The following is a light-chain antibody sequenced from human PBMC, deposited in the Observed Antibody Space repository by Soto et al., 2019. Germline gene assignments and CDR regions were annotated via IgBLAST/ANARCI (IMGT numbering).Light chain of an antibody. CDR1: SGHSSYI. V-gene: IGLV4-60*02. CDR2: LEGSGSY. CDR3: ETWDSNTHTV. J-gene: IGLJ3*02. Sequence: QSVLTQSSSASASLGSSVTLTCTLSSGHSSYIIAWHQQQPGKAPRYLMKLEGSGSYNKGSGVPDCFSGSSSGADRYLTISNLQFEDEDDYYCETWDSNTHTVFGGGTKLTVL.